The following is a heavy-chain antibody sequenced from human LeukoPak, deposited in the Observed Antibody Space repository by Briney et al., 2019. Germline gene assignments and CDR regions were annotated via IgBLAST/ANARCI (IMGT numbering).Heavy chain of an antibody. J-gene: IGHJ4*02. D-gene: IGHD2-8*02. Sequence: GGSLRLSCAGSGFTFSSYGMSWVRQTPGKGLEWVSAISGSGVSTYHADSVRGRFTISRDNSKSTLSLQMNSLRAEDTAIYYCATYRQVLLPFESWGQGTLVTVSS. CDR1: GFTFSSYG. CDR3: ATYRQVLLPFES. V-gene: IGHV3-23*01. CDR2: ISGSGVST.